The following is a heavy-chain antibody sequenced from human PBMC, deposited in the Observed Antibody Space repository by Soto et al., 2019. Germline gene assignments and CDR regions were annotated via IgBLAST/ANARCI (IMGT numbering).Heavy chain of an antibody. CDR2: ISYDGSNK. CDR3: AREGYYDFWSGYLRGYYYYGMDV. Sequence: QVQLVESGGGVVQPGRSLRLSCAASGFTFSSYAMHWVRQAPGKGLEWVAVISYDGSNKYYADSVKGRFTISRDNSKNTLYLQMNSLRAEDTAVYYCAREGYYDFWSGYLRGYYYYGMDVWGQGTTVTVSS. J-gene: IGHJ6*02. D-gene: IGHD3-3*01. V-gene: IGHV3-30-3*01. CDR1: GFTFSSYA.